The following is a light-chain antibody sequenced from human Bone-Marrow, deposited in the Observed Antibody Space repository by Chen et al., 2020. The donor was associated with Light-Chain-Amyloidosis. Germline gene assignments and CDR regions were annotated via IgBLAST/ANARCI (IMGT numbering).Light chain of an antibody. J-gene: IGLJ3*02. V-gene: IGLV3-21*02. CDR3: QVWDRSSDRPV. CDR1: NIGSTS. CDR2: DDS. Sequence: SYVLTQPSSLSVPPGQTATIACGGNNIGSTSVHWYQQTPGTAPLLVVYDDSDRPSGIPERLSGSNSGNTATLTISRVEAGDEADYYCQVWDRSSDRPVFGGGTKLTVL.